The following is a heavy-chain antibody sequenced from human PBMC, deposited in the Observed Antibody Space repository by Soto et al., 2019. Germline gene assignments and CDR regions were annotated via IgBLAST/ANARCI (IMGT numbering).Heavy chain of an antibody. CDR2: IYYSGST. V-gene: IGHV4-31*03. D-gene: IGHD6-13*01. CDR1: GGSISSGGYY. CDR3: ASECSSLNQFDY. J-gene: IGHJ4*02. Sequence: SETLSLTCTVSGGSISSGGYYWSWIRQHPGKGLEWIGYIYYSGSTYYNPSLKSRVTISVDTSKNQFSLKLSSVTAADTAVYYCASECSSLNQFDYWGQGTLVTVS.